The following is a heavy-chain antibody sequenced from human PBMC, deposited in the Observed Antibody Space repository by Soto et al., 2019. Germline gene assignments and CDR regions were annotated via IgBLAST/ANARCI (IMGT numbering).Heavy chain of an antibody. CDR3: VRGRSYSVYDF. J-gene: IGHJ4*02. V-gene: IGHV4-4*07. D-gene: IGHD5-12*01. CDR1: GGSISGHS. CDR2: IYPSGST. Sequence: SETLSLTCTVSGGSISGHSWIWIRQPAGKGLEWIGHIYPSGSTSYNPSLRSRVTMSLDTSSNQIFLNLTSVTAADTAVFYCVRGRSYSVYDFWGPGTVVTVS.